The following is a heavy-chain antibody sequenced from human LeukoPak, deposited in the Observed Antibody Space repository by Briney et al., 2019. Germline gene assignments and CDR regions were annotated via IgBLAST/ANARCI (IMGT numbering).Heavy chain of an antibody. CDR2: IYPGDSDT. CDR3: ATGGYCSSTSCFNWFDP. J-gene: IGHJ5*02. Sequence: GESLKISCKGSGYSFTSYWIGWVRQMPGKGLEWMGIIYPGDSDTRYSPSFQGRVTISADKSISTAYLQWSSLKASDTAMYYCATGGYCSSTSCFNWFDPWGQGNLVTVSS. CDR1: GYSFTSYW. V-gene: IGHV5-51*01. D-gene: IGHD2-2*01.